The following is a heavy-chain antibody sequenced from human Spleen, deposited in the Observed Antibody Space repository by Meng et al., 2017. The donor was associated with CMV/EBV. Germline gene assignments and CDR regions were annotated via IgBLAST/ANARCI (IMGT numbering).Heavy chain of an antibody. J-gene: IGHJ3*01. CDR3: KRAKYVFGSGDVAFHV. CDR1: GFTFRNYW. CDR2: ISPDGGTT. V-gene: IGHV3-74*01. Sequence: GGSLRLSCVGSGFTFRNYWIHWVRQVPGKGLMWLSRISPDGGTTNYADSVKARFFISRDNGKSTLYLQMNRLRAQDADVYYCKRAKYVFGSGDVAFHVWGQGTMVTVSS. D-gene: IGHD1-26*01.